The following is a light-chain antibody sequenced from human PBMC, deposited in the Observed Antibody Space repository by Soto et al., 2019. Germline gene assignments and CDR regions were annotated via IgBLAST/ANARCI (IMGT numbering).Light chain of an antibody. J-gene: IGLJ2*01. CDR3: SSYAGSNSVGV. V-gene: IGLV2-8*01. CDR2: EVN. CDR1: SSDVGGYNY. Sequence: QSVLTQPPSASGSPGQSVTISCTGTSSDVGGYNYVSWYQHHPGKAPKLMIYEVNKRPSGVSDRFSGSKSGNTVSLTVSGLQAEDEADYYCSSYAGSNSVGVFGGGTKLTVL.